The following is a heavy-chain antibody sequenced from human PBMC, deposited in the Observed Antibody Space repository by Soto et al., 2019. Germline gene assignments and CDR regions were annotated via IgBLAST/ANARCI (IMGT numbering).Heavy chain of an antibody. J-gene: IGHJ2*01. CDR3: ARGGSLYWYFDL. D-gene: IGHD1-26*01. V-gene: IGHV1-3*01. CDR2: ISAYNGNT. CDR1: GCTFSSYA. Sequence: ASVKVSCKASGCTFSSYAISWVRQAPGQGLEWMGWISAYNGNTKYSQKFQGRVTITRDTSASTAYMELSSLRSEDTAVYYCARGGSLYWYFDLWGRGTLVTVSS.